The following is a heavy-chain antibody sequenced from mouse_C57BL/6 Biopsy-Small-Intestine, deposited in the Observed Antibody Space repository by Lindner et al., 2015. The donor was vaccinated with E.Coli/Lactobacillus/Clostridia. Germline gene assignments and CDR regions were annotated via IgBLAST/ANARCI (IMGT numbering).Heavy chain of an antibody. D-gene: IGHD1-1*01. CDR1: GYTLMAYY. CDR3: ARDAKDIYNSSGYYPDAFDI. V-gene: IGHV1-22*01. CDR2: ISPNSGGT. Sequence: SVKVSCKASGYTLMAYYIHWVRQAPGQGLEWMGYISPNSGGTRSAQKFQGRVTMTKDTSITTANIYMEVSGLTSDDTAVYYCARDAKDIYNSSGYYPDAFDIWGQGTMVTVSS. J-gene: IGHJ3*01.